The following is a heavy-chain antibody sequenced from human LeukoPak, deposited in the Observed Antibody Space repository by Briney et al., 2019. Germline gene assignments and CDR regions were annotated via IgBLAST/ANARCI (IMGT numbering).Heavy chain of an antibody. D-gene: IGHD3-16*01. CDR2: IYYSGST. J-gene: IGHJ3*02. V-gene: IGHV4-59*01. Sequence: PSETLSLTCTVSGGSISSYCWSWIRQPPGNRLEWIGYIYYSGSTNYNPSLKSRVTISVDTSKNQFSLKLSSVTAADTAVYYCARAWLMIDAFDIWGQGIMVTVSS. CDR1: GGSISSYC. CDR3: ARAWLMIDAFDI.